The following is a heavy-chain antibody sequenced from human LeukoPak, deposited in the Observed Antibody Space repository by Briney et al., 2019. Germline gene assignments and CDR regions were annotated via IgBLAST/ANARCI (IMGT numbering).Heavy chain of an antibody. J-gene: IGHJ4*02. CDR1: GFPFSSYW. CDR2: IKRDGSEK. D-gene: IGHD6-19*01. Sequence: PSGGSLRLSCVASGFPFSSYWMTWVRQAPGKGLEWVANIKRDGSEKYYVDSVKGRFTISRDNAKNSLDLQMNSLRVEDTAVYYCARLGPASSGWPESFDYWGQGTLVTVSS. V-gene: IGHV3-7*03. CDR3: ARLGPASSGWPESFDY.